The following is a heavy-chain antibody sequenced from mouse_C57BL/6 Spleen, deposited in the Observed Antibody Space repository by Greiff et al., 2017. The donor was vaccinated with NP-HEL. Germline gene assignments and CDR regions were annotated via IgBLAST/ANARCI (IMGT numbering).Heavy chain of an antibody. CDR1: GFTFSDYY. Sequence: EVQVVESGGGLVQPGGSLKLSCAASGFTFSDYYMYWVRQTPEKRLEWVAYLSNGGGSTYYPDTVKGRFTISRDNAKNTLYLQMSRLKSEDTAMYYCARPVVAKGWYFDVWGTGTTVTVSS. J-gene: IGHJ1*03. D-gene: IGHD1-1*01. V-gene: IGHV5-12*01. CDR2: LSNGGGST. CDR3: ARPVVAKGWYFDV.